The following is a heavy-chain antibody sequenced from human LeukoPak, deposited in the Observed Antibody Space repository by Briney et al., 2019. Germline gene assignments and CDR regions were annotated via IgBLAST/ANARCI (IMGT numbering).Heavy chain of an antibody. V-gene: IGHV3-66*01. CDR1: GFTVSSNY. D-gene: IGHD3-22*01. Sequence: PGGSLRLSCAASGFTVSSNYMSWVRQAPGKGLEWVSVIYSGGSTYYADSVKGRFTISRDNSKNTLYLQMNSLRAEDTAVYYCARGYGKYYYDSSIDYWGQGTLVTVSS. J-gene: IGHJ4*02. CDR3: ARGYGKYYYDSSIDY. CDR2: IYSGGST.